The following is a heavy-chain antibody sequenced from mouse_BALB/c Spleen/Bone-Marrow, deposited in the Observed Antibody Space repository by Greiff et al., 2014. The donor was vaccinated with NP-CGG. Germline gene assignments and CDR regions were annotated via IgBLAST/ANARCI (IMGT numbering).Heavy chain of an antibody. V-gene: IGHV10-1*01. CDR3: VKQDYDYPMDY. CDR2: ISSKSTNYTT. J-gene: IGHJ4*01. CDR1: GFTFNIYA. Sequence: EVQRVESGGGLVHPKGSLKLSCAASGFTFNIYAMNWVRQAPRKGLEWVARISSKSTNYTTCYADSVKDRFAISSDDSQSMLYLQMNSLKTEDTAIYSCVKQDYDYPMDYWGQGTSVTVSS. D-gene: IGHD2-4*01.